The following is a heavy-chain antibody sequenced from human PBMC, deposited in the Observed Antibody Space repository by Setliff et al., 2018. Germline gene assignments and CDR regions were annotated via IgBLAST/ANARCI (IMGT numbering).Heavy chain of an antibody. CDR1: GFSINSGTHF. V-gene: IGHV4-39*02. CDR2: IHYSGNT. D-gene: IGHD1-1*01. J-gene: IGHJ1*01. CDR3: ARDHGELGQERRTHFFRH. Sequence: PSETLSLTCTVSGFSINSGTHFWGWIRQPPGKGLEWIGRIHYSGNTYYNASLKSRVIISVDTAQNQFSLSLSSVTAEDTAVYYCARDHGELGQERRTHFFRHWGQGTLVTVSS.